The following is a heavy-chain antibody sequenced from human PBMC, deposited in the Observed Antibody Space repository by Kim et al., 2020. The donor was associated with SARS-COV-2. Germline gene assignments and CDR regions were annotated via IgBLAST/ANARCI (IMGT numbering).Heavy chain of an antibody. CDR2: INHSGST. Sequence: SETLSLTCAVYGGSFSGYYWSWIRQPPGKGLEWIGEINHSGSTNYNPSLKSRVTISVDTSKNQFSLKLSSVTAADTAVYYCARRASRYYGSGSHNWFDPWGQGTLVTVSS. CDR3: ARRASRYYGSGSHNWFDP. D-gene: IGHD3-10*01. J-gene: IGHJ5*02. CDR1: GGSFSGYY. V-gene: IGHV4-34*01.